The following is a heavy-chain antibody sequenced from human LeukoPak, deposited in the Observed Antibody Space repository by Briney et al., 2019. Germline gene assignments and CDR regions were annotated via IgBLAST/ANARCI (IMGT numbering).Heavy chain of an antibody. J-gene: IGHJ4*02. D-gene: IGHD3-9*01. CDR1: GFTFSSYS. Sequence: GGSLRLSCAASGFTFSSYSMNWVRQAPGKGLEWVSYISSSSSTIYYADSVKGRFTISRDNAKNSLYLQMNSLRAEDTAVYYCARGVGVYDILTGYYNPPYYFDYWGQGTLVTVSS. CDR2: ISSSSSTI. V-gene: IGHV3-48*01. CDR3: ARGVGVYDILTGYYNPPYYFDY.